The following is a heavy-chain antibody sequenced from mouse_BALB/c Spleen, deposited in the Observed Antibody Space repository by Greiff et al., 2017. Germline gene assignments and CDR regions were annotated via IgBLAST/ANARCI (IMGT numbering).Heavy chain of an antibody. D-gene: IGHD1-1*01. J-gene: IGHJ3*01. CDR3: ARGILRYPFAY. Sequence: EVMLVESGGGLVKPGGSLKLSCAASGFTFSSYAMSWVRQTPEKRLEWVASISSGGSTYYPDSVKGRFTISRDNARNILYLQMSSLRSEDTAMYYCARGILRYPFAYWGQGTLVTVSA. V-gene: IGHV5-6-5*01. CDR2: ISSGGST. CDR1: GFTFSSYA.